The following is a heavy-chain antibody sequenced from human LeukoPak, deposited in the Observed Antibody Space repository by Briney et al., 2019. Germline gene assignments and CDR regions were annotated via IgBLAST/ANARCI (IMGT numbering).Heavy chain of an antibody. V-gene: IGHV3-30*02. D-gene: IGHD4-17*01. CDR2: IRYDGSNK. Sequence: GGSLRLSCAASGLSFSSYGMHWVRQAPGKGLEWVAFIRYDGSNKYYADSVKGRFTISRDNSKNTLYLQMHSLRAEDTAVYYCAKGGSKMTTGYFDYWGQGTPVTVSS. J-gene: IGHJ4*02. CDR3: AKGGSKMTTGYFDY. CDR1: GLSFSSYG.